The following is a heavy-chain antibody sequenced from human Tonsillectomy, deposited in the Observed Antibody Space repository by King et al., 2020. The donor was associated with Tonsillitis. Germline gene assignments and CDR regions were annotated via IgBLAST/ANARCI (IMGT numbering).Heavy chain of an antibody. V-gene: IGHV4-4*07. CDR3: AREGFLGYCTNGVCYTNWYFDL. Sequence: QVQLQESSPGLVKPSETLSLTCTVSGGSISSYYWSWIRQPAGKGLEWIGRIYTSGSTNYNPSLKSRVTMSVDTSKNQFSLKLSSVTAADTAVYYCAREGFLGYCTNGVCYTNWYFDLRGRGTLVTVSS. CDR2: IYTSGST. J-gene: IGHJ2*01. D-gene: IGHD2-8*01. CDR1: GGSISSYY.